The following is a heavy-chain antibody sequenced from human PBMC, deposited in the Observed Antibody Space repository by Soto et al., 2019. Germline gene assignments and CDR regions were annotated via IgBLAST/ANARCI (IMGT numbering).Heavy chain of an antibody. CDR2: TYYRSRFFS. CDR3: VRDRYSSSGWFDP. D-gene: IGHD3-10*01. J-gene: IGHJ5*02. CDR1: GDSVSSYSAA. Sequence: QTLSLTCAISGDSVSSYSAAWNWIRQSPSGGLEWLGRTYYRSRFFSDYAESVKSRIIINPDTSKNQFSLQLKSVTPEDTAVYYCVRDRYSSSGWFDPRGKGTPFTVST. V-gene: IGHV6-1*01.